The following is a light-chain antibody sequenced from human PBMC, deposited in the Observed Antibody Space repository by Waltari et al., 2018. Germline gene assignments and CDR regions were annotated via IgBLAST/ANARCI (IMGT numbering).Light chain of an antibody. Sequence: EIVMTQSPDSLAVSLGERAAIHCKSSRSVFNGFRTMNYIAGYQLKSGQSPRLVVSWTSVRESGVHDRFSASGSGTDFTLPISSLQAEDVAVYYCQQYNTAQYTFGQGTRVEIK. CDR3: QQYNTAQYT. V-gene: IGKV4-1*01. CDR1: RSVFNGFRTMNY. J-gene: IGKJ2*01. CDR2: WTS.